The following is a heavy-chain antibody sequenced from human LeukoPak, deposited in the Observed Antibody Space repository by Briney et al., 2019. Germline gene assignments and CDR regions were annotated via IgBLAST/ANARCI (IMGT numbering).Heavy chain of an antibody. D-gene: IGHD3-3*01. V-gene: IGHV4-59*13. Sequence: SETLSLTCTVSGGSISTYYRSWIRQSPGKGLEWIGHAYYTGSTVYNPSLKSRVSMSVDTPKNQFSLVLISVAAADTAVYYCAKVPYGALRYIWFDPWGQGTQVTVSS. CDR2: AYYTGST. CDR3: AKVPYGALRYIWFDP. J-gene: IGHJ5*02. CDR1: GGSISTYY.